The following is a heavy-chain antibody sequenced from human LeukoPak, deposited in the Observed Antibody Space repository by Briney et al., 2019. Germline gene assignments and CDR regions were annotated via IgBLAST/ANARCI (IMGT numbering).Heavy chain of an antibody. Sequence: SETLSHTCAVYGGSFSGYYWSWIRQPPGKGLEWIGEINHSGSTNYNPSLKSRVTISVDTSKNQFSLKLSSVTAADTAVYYCARLSWNYYFDYWGQGTLVTVSS. CDR1: GGSFSGYY. V-gene: IGHV4-34*01. CDR3: ARLSWNYYFDY. D-gene: IGHD1-7*01. J-gene: IGHJ4*02. CDR2: INHSGST.